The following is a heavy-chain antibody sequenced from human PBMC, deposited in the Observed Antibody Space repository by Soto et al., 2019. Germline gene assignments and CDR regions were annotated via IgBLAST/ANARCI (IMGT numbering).Heavy chain of an antibody. J-gene: IGHJ5*02. CDR2: ISGSGGST. CDR3: AKDSSSWYDGHWFDP. D-gene: IGHD6-13*01. Sequence: HPGGSLRLSCAASGFTFSSYAMSWVRQAPGKGLEWVSAISGSGGSTYYADSVKGRFTISRDNSKNTLYLQMNSLRAEDTAVYYCAKDSSSWYDGHWFDPWGQGTLVTVSS. CDR1: GFTFSSYA. V-gene: IGHV3-23*01.